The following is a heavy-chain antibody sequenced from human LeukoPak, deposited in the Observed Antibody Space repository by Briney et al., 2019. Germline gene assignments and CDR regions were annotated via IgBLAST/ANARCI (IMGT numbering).Heavy chain of an antibody. J-gene: IGHJ6*03. CDR2: ITGSGGST. CDR1: RFTFSSYA. Sequence: GGSLRLSCAASRFTFSSYAMSWVRQAAGKGLEWVSAITGSGGSTYYADSLKGRFIISRDNSKNTLYLQMNSLRAEDTTVYYCAKGPGPGYFYYYMDVWGKGTTVTVSS. V-gene: IGHV3-23*01. CDR3: AKGPGPGYFYYYMDV.